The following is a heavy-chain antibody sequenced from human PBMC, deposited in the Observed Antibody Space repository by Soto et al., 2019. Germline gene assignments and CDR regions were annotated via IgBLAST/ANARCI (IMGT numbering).Heavy chain of an antibody. CDR1: SGSFSTYY. Sequence: PSETLSLTCTVSSGSFSTYYWSWIRQPAGKGLEWIGRIYSTGSTLYNTSLKSRITMSVDTSKNQFSLKLSSVTAADTAVYYCAGGAAADYFDYWGEGTMVTV. D-gene: IGHD6-13*01. J-gene: IGHJ4*02. CDR3: AGGAAADYFDY. CDR2: IYSTGST. V-gene: IGHV4-4*07.